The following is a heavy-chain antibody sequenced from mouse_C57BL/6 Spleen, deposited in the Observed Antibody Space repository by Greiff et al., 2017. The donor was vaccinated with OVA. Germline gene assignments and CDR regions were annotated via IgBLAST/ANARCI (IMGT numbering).Heavy chain of an antibody. D-gene: IGHD2-4*01. Sequence: VTPVESEGGLVQPGSSMKLSCPASGFTFSDYYMAWVRQVPEKGLEWVANINYDGSSTYYLDSLKSRFHISRDNAKNILYLQSSSLKSEDTATYYCARGSCYDYDGYFGYWGQGTTLTVSS. J-gene: IGHJ2*01. V-gene: IGHV5-16*01. CDR1: GFTFSDYY. CDR3: ARGSCYDYDGYFGY. CDR2: INYDGSST.